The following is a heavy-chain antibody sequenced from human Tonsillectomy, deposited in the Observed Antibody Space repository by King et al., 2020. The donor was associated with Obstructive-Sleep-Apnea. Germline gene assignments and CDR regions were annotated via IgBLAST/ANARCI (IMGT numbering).Heavy chain of an antibody. CDR3: ARVLLPDIVATFYYYYYGMDV. D-gene: IGHD5-12*01. J-gene: IGHJ6*02. CDR1: GYSISSGYY. CDR2: IYHSGST. Sequence: QLQESGPGLVKPSETLSLTCTVSGYSISSGYYWGWIRQPPGKGLEWIGSIYHSGSTYYNPSLKSRVTISVDTSKNQFSLKLSSVTAADTAVYYCARVLLPDIVATFYYYYYGMDVWGQGTTVTVSS. V-gene: IGHV4-38-2*02.